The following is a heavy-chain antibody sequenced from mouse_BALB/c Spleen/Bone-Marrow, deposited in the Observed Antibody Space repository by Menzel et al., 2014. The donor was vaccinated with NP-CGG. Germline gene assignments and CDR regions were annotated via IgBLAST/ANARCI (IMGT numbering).Heavy chain of an antibody. Sequence: VQLVESGAELVRPGASVTLSCKASGYTFTDYEMHWVKQTPVHGLEWIGAIDPETGGTAYNQKFKGKATLTADKSSSTAYMELRSLTSEDSAVYYCTRWDGNYGWFAYWGQGTLVTVSA. D-gene: IGHD2-1*01. V-gene: IGHV1-15*01. J-gene: IGHJ3*01. CDR1: GYTFTDYE. CDR3: TRWDGNYGWFAY. CDR2: IDPETGGT.